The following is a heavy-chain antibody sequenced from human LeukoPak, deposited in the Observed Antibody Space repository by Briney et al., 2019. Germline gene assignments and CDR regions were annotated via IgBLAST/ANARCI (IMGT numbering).Heavy chain of an antibody. D-gene: IGHD3-10*01. CDR2: IYTSGST. CDR1: GGSFSGYY. Sequence: PSETLSLTCAVYGGSFSGYYWSWIRQPAGKGLEWIGRIYTSGSTNYNPSLKSRVTISVDTSKNQFSLKLSSVTAADTAVYYCARFGVTYFFDFWGQGTLVTVSS. CDR3: ARFGVTYFFDF. V-gene: IGHV4-59*10. J-gene: IGHJ4*02.